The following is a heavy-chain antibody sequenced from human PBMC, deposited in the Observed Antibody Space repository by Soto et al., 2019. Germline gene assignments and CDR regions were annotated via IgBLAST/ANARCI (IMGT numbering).Heavy chain of an antibody. V-gene: IGHV1-3*01. Sequence: QAQLVQSGAEMKKPGASVKVSGKATGCTFSAYTMNWVRQAPGQSLEWMGWINAGSGNTKYSQNFQGRVSITRDTSASTVYMELTGLTSEDTAVSYCARDTETLGPRANDALDIWGQGTMVTVSS. D-gene: IGHD3-3*02. J-gene: IGHJ3*02. CDR3: ARDTETLGPRANDALDI. CDR1: GCTFSAYT. CDR2: INAGSGNT.